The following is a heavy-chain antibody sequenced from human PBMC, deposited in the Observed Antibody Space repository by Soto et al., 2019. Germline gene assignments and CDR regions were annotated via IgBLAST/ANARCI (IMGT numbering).Heavy chain of an antibody. J-gene: IGHJ4*02. CDR2: INHSGST. CDR1: GGSFSGYY. D-gene: IGHD5-12*01. Sequence: SETLSLTCAVYGGSFSGYYWSWIRQPPGKGLEWIGEINHSGSTNYNPSLKSRVTISVDTSKNQFSLKLSSVAAADTAVYYCARDEDIVATIPFDYWGQGTLVTVSP. CDR3: ARDEDIVATIPFDY. V-gene: IGHV4-34*01.